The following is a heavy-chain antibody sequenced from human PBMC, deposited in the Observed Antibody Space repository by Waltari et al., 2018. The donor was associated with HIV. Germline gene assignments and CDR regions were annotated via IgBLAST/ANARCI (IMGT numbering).Heavy chain of an antibody. V-gene: IGHV1-3*04. CDR2: INTGNGNT. D-gene: IGHD4-4*01. CDR1: GYTFTSHA. CDR3: ARVGDDYNTYFDY. Sequence: QVQFVQSGAEVKKPGASVKVSCKASGYTFTSHAIHWVRQAPGQRLEWMGWINTGNGNTKYSQKFQGRVIITRDTSASTAYMELSSLKSEDTAVYYCARVGDDYNTYFDYWGQGTLVTVSS. J-gene: IGHJ4*02.